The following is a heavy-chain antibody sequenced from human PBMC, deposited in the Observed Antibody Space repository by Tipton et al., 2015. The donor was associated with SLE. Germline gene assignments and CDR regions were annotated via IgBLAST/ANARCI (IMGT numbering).Heavy chain of an antibody. Sequence: TLSLTCAVYGGSFSGYYWSWIRQPPGKGLEWIGEINHSGSTNYNPSLKSRVTISVDTSKNQFSLKLSPVTAADTAVYYCARGPRASIAARKAFDIWGQGTMVTVSS. CDR1: GGSFSGYY. CDR3: ARGPRASIAARKAFDI. V-gene: IGHV4-34*01. D-gene: IGHD6-6*01. CDR2: INHSGST. J-gene: IGHJ3*02.